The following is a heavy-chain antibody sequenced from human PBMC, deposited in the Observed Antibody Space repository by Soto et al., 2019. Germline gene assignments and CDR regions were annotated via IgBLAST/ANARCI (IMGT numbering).Heavy chain of an antibody. CDR1: GFVFEVYW. Sequence: PGGSLRLSCVASGFVFEVYWMHWVRQVPGKGLEWVSRISDDGARIDYADSVRGRFTISRDNAKNALYLQMNALRGEDTAVYFCTRGPRPSSIGTEAVWGRGVLVTVSS. D-gene: IGHD2-2*01. CDR3: TRGPRPSSIGTEAV. J-gene: IGHJ4*02. CDR2: ISDDGARI. V-gene: IGHV3-74*01.